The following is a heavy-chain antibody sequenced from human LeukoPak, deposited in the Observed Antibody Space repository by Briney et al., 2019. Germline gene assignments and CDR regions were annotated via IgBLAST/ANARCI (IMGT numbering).Heavy chain of an antibody. CDR2: ISHSGST. Sequence: PSETLSLTCTVSGGSINSGGYYWRWIRQHPGKGLEWIGYISHSGSTSYNPSLKSRVTISVDTSNNEFSLRLTSVTAADTAVYYCARGGYYYDTCGPFDYWGQGTLVTVSS. CDR1: GGSINSGGYY. V-gene: IGHV4-31*03. J-gene: IGHJ4*02. D-gene: IGHD3-22*01. CDR3: ARGGYYYDTCGPFDY.